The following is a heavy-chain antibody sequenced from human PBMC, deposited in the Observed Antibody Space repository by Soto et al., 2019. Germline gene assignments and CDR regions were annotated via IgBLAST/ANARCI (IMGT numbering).Heavy chain of an antibody. D-gene: IGHD2-21*02. CDR2: IIPIFGTT. J-gene: IGHJ4*02. CDR1: GGTFSNYP. V-gene: IGHV1-69*13. Sequence: GASVKVSCKASGGTFSNYPFIWVRQAPGQGLDWMGGIIPIFGTTDYGQGFQGRVTITADESTNTAYMELSSLRSDDTAVYYCARGLYCGGGCYSHFDYWGQGTLVTVSS. CDR3: ARGLYCGGGCYSHFDY.